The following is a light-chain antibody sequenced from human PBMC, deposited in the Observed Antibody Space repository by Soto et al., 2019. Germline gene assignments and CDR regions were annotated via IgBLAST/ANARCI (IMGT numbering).Light chain of an antibody. CDR3: SSWDDSLSGVV. CDR1: NVGRHE. V-gene: IGLV1-44*01. CDR2: TTS. J-gene: IGLJ2*01. Sequence: QSVVTQPPSVSGTPGQGVIISCSNVGRHEVSWYQQVPGMAPKLLIHTTSQRPSGVPDRFSASKFGTSASLAIRGLQSDDEADYFCSSWDDSLSGVVFGRGTKLTVL.